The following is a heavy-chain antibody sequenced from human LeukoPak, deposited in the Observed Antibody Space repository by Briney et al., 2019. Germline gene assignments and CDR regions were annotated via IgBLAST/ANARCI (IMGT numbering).Heavy chain of an antibody. J-gene: IGHJ4*02. V-gene: IGHV3-15*01. CDR3: ATAYDSSGLFDY. D-gene: IGHD3-22*01. CDR1: EFTLVNAG. Sequence: PGGSLRLSFPPPEFTLVNAGMAWAGRPPGKGRDWLGRIKSKIDGGTTNYAAPVKGRLTISRDDSKNTLYLQMNSLKTEDTAVYYCATAYDSSGLFDYWGQGTLVTVSS. CDR2: IKSKIDGGTT.